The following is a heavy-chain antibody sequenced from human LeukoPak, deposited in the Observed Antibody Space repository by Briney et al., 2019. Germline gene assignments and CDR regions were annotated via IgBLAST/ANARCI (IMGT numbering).Heavy chain of an antibody. V-gene: IGHV4-59*01. CDR1: GGSISSYY. J-gene: IGHJ5*02. CDR3: ARDRHGSGSYYIIGDNWFDP. Sequence: SETLSLTCTVSGGSISSYYWSWIRRPPGKGLEWIGYIYYSGSTNYNPSHKSRVTISVDTSKNQFSLKLSSVTAADTAVYYCARDRHGSGSYYIIGDNWFDPWGQGTLVTVSS. CDR2: IYYSGST. D-gene: IGHD3-10*01.